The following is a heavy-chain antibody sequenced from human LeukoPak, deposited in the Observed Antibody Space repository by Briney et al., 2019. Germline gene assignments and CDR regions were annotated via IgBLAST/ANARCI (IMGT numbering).Heavy chain of an antibody. J-gene: IGHJ4*02. V-gene: IGHV4-59*08. CDR2: ISYSGSP. D-gene: IGHD1-26*01. CDR3: ARVGHIVGACTYDW. CDR1: GASISSYY. Sequence: SETLSLTCTVSGASISSYYCSWIWKPQGTGLEWIGYISYSGSPNDNPSLKSRVTISADTSKVQFSLNLSSVTAADTAVYYCARVGHIVGACTYDWWGQGTLVTVSS.